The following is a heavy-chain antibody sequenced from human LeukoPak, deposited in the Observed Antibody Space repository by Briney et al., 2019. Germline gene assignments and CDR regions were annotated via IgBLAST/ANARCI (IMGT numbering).Heavy chain of an antibody. D-gene: IGHD4-23*01. CDR1: GFNFGSYS. Sequence: PGGSLRLSCAASGFNFGSYSMTWVRQAPGKGLEWVSVISADSATTFYADSVKGRFTISRDNSKNTLYLQMNTLRAEDTAMYYCTKSRWTPTDWGQGALVTVSS. CDR3: TKSRWTPTD. J-gene: IGHJ4*02. CDR2: ISADSATT. V-gene: IGHV3-23*01.